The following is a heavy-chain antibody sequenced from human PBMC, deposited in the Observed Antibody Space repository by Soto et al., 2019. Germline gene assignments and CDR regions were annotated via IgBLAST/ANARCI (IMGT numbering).Heavy chain of an antibody. CDR3: ATRGGGRYSSSSEDY. CDR2: INHSGST. CDR1: GGSFSGYY. V-gene: IGHV4-34*01. J-gene: IGHJ4*02. Sequence: SETLSLTCAVYGGSFSGYYWSWIRQPPGKGLEWIGEINHSGSTNYNPSLKSRVTISVDTSKNQFSLKLSSVTAADTAVYYCATRGGGRYSSSSEDYWGQGTLVTVSS. D-gene: IGHD6-6*01.